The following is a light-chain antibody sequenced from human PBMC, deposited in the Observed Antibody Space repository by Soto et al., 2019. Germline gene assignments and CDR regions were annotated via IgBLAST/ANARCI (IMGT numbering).Light chain of an antibody. J-gene: IGKJ1*01. Sequence: DIVMTQSPDSLAVSLGERATINCKSSQSVLYSSNNKNYLGWYQQKPGPPPKLLIYWASTRESGVPDRFSGSGSGTDFTLTISSLQAEDVAVYCCQQYYSNPQTFGQGTKVEIK. CDR2: WAS. CDR3: QQYYSNPQT. CDR1: QSVLYSSNNKNY. V-gene: IGKV4-1*01.